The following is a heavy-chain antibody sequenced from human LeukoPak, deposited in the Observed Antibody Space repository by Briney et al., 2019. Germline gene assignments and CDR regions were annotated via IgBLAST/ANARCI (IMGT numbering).Heavy chain of an antibody. V-gene: IGHV4-34*01. D-gene: IGHD3-10*01. J-gene: IGHJ6*02. CDR2: INHSGST. CDR3: ASRKAYGSGSYLLYYYYYGMDV. Sequence: SETLSLTCAVYGGSFSGYYWSWIRQPPGKGLEWIGEINHSGSTNYNPSLKSRVTISVDTSKNQFSLKLSSVTAADTAVYYCASRKAYGSGSYLLYYYYYGMDVWGQGTTVTVSS. CDR1: GGSFSGYY.